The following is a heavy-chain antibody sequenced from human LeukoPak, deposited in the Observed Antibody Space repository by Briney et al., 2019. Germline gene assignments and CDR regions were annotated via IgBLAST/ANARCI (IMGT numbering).Heavy chain of an antibody. Sequence: PSETLSLTCTVSGGSISSYYWSWIRQPPGKGLEWIGYIYYSGSTNYNPSLKSRVTISVDTSKNQFSLKLSSVTAADTAVYYCAGGGDWDLRTGYWGQGTLVTVSS. CDR1: GGSISSYY. J-gene: IGHJ4*02. D-gene: IGHD2-21*02. CDR3: AGGGDWDLRTGY. CDR2: IYYSGST. V-gene: IGHV4-59*01.